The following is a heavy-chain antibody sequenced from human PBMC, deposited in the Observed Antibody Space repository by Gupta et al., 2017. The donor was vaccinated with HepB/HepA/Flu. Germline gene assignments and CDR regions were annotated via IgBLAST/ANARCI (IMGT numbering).Heavy chain of an antibody. CDR3: SRDTFGPYDY. J-gene: IGHJ4*02. CDR2: MNQHGSVI. D-gene: IGHD2/OR15-2a*01. CDR1: GSSVSSYW. V-gene: IGHV3-74*01. Sequence: EVRLAGSGGGFCRPGGSVRVSCATSGSSVSSYWMHWVRQAPGKGLVWVSRMNQHGSVINYADSVKGRFTISRDNTKNALYLQMNSLRAEDTAIYFCSRDTFGPYDYWGQGTLVTVSS.